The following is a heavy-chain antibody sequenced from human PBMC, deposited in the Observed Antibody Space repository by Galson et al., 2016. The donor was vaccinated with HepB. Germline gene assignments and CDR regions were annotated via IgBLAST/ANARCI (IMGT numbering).Heavy chain of an antibody. J-gene: IGHJ5*02. CDR1: GFTFSSYW. V-gene: IGHV3-7*01. Sequence: SLRLSCAASGFTFSSYWMSWVRQAPGKALEWVANIKEDGREKYYVDSVKGRFTISRDNAKNSLYLQMNSLRAEDTAVYYCARDAYSSSFVYWFDPWGQGTLVTVSS. D-gene: IGHD6-13*01. CDR2: IKEDGREK. CDR3: ARDAYSSSFVYWFDP.